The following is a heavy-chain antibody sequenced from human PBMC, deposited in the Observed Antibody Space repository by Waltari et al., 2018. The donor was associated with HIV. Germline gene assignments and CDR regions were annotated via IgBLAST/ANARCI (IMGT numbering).Heavy chain of an antibody. CDR2: ISGDGPST. CDR1: GFTFSSYA. J-gene: IGHJ4*02. CDR3: AKGNYDVLTGYYGPSFEY. V-gene: IGHV3-64D*06. Sequence: EVQLVESGGTLVQPGGSLRLSCSASGFTFSSYAIHWVRQTPGKGLEYVSAISGDGPSTSYAGSLKGRVTINRDNSKNMVLLQMRSLGPEDTAVYYCAKGNYDVLTGYYGPSFEYWGQGTLVTVSS. D-gene: IGHD3-9*01.